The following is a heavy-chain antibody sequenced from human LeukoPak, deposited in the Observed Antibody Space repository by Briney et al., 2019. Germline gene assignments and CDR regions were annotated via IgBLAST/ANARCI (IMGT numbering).Heavy chain of an antibody. CDR2: INPSGGST. Sequence: ASVKVSCKASGYTFTSYYMHWVRQAPGQGLEWMGIINPSGGSTSYAQKFQGRVTMTRDMSTSTVYMELSSLRSEDTAVYYCAGPAAAGTETDYYYYYMDVWGKGTTVTVS. CDR3: AGPAAAGTETDYYYYYMDV. J-gene: IGHJ6*03. D-gene: IGHD6-13*01. V-gene: IGHV1-46*01. CDR1: GYTFTSYY.